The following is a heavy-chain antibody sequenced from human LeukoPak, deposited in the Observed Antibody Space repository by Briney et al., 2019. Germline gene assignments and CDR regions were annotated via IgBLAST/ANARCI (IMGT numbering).Heavy chain of an antibody. D-gene: IGHD3-16*01. V-gene: IGHV3-9*01. Sequence: GGSLRLSCAASGFTFDDYAMHWVWQAPGKGLEWVSGISWNSGSIGYADSVKGRFTISRDNAKNSLYLQMNSLRAEDTALYYCAKALSWGWGDFDYWGQGTLVTVSS. CDR2: ISWNSGSI. CDR3: AKALSWGWGDFDY. J-gene: IGHJ4*02. CDR1: GFTFDDYA.